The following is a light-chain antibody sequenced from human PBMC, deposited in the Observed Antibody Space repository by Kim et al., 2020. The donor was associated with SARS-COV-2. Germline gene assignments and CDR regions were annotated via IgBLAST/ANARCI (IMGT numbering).Light chain of an antibody. J-gene: IGKJ4*01. Sequence: EIVLTQSPATLSLSPGERATLSCRASQSVRSYLAWYQQKPGQAPRLLIYDASNRATGIPARLSGSGSGTDFTLTISSLEPEDFAVYYCQQCGNWPLTFGGGTKVEIK. CDR1: QSVRSY. CDR2: DAS. CDR3: QQCGNWPLT. V-gene: IGKV3-11*01.